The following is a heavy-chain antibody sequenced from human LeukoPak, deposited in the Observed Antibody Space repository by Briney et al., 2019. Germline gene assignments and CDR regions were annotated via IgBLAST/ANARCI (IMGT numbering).Heavy chain of an antibody. D-gene: IGHD3-10*01. CDR3: ARDPTMVRGPSMDV. J-gene: IGHJ6*04. Sequence: SETLSLTCAVSGGSISSSNWWSWVRQPPGKGLEWIGEIYHSGSTNYNPSLKSRVTISVDQSKNQFSLKLSSVTAADTAVYYCARDPTMVRGPSMDVWGKGTTVTVSS. CDR2: IYHSGST. V-gene: IGHV4-4*02. CDR1: GGSISSSNW.